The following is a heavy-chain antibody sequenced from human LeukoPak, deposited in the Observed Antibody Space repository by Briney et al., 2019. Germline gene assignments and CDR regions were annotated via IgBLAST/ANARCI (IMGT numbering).Heavy chain of an antibody. CDR3: VLMGYNYRNAFDI. D-gene: IGHD5-18*01. J-gene: IGHJ3*02. V-gene: IGHV3-11*01. Sequence: GGSLRLSCAASGFTFSDYYMSWIRQAPGKGLEWVSYISISGSTIYYADSVKGRFSISRDNAKNSLYLQMNSLRAEDTAVYYCVLMGYNYRNAFDIWGQGTMVTVSS. CDR2: ISISGSTI. CDR1: GFTFSDYY.